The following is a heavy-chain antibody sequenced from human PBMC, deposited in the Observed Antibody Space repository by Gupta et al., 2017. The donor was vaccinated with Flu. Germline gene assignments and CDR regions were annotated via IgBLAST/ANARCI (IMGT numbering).Heavy chain of an antibody. CDR1: GFPLHNYW. V-gene: IGHV3-7*01. Sequence: ELHLVESGGGLVHPAGSLSLSCEVSGFPLHNYWLLCLLQSPGQGLEWGETIKKEANNKNYGEDVKDRVAMNREEAKNRVYLKKRRQREEDTAGDFWAREEATRGGNGNYPYDEREYSYGRDVWGQGTTVTVAS. CDR2: IKKEANNK. J-gene: IGHJ6*02. D-gene: IGHD3-16*01. CDR3: AREEATRGGNGNYPYDEREYSYGRDV.